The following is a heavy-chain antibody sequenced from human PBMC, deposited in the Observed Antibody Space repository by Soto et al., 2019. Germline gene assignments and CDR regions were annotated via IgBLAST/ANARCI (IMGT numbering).Heavy chain of an antibody. CDR3: ASTRAAEVYYYYYGMDV. CDR1: GFTFSSYW. V-gene: IGHV3-74*01. Sequence: GGSLRHSCPASGFTFSSYWMLWVRQAPGKGLVWVSRINSDGRSTSYAESVKCRFTISRDNAKNTLHLQMNSLRAEDTAVYYCASTRAAEVYYYYYGMDVWGQGTTVTVSS. D-gene: IGHD6-25*01. CDR2: INSDGRST. J-gene: IGHJ6*02.